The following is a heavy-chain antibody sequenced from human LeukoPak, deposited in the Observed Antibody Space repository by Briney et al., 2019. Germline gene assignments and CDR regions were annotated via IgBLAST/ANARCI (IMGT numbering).Heavy chain of an antibody. J-gene: IGHJ5*02. CDR2: IYYSGST. V-gene: IGHV4-59*01. Sequence: SSETLSLTCTVSGGSISSYYWSWIRQPPGKGLEWIGYIYYSGSTNYNPSLKSRVTISVDTSKNQFSLKLSSVTAADTAVYYCARGMYSSGLGPGWFDPWGQGTLVTVSS. D-gene: IGHD6-19*01. CDR1: GGSISSYY. CDR3: ARGMYSSGLGPGWFDP.